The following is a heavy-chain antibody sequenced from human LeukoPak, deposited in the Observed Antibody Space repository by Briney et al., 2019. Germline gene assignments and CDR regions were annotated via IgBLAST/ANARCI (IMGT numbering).Heavy chain of an antibody. D-gene: IGHD6-25*01. CDR3: ARSSGTGTFSY. CDR2: VYYGRSP. V-gene: IGHV4-39*02. Sequence: PSETLSLTCTVSGDSISRSTYYWAWIRQPPGKGLEWIGSVYYGRSPYFSPSLESRATISVDTSKNHFSQKMSSVTAADTAVYYCARSSGTGTFSYWGQGTLVTVSS. CDR1: GDSISRSTYY. J-gene: IGHJ4*02.